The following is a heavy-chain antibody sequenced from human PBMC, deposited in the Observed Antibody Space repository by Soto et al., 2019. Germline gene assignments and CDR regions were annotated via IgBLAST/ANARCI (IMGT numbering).Heavy chain of an antibody. D-gene: IGHD2-2*01. CDR2: ISGSASRT. CDR1: TFTFSSYA. V-gene: IGHV3-23*01. CDR3: ARYCSSTSCYGEVYYYYMDV. J-gene: IGHJ6*03. Sequence: GGSLRLSCAASTFTFSSYAMTWVRQAPGKGLEWVSGISGSASRTYYADSVKGRFTSSRDNSKNTVYLQMNSLRAEDTAIYYCARYCSSTSCYGEVYYYYMDVWGKGTTVTVSS.